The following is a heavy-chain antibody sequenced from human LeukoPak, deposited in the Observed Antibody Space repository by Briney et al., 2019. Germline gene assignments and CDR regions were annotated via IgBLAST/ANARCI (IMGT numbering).Heavy chain of an antibody. CDR1: GFGVSVHH. CDR2: RQPGNVS. CDR3: ARERDYDTYFDY. V-gene: IGHV3-53*01. D-gene: IGHD3-22*01. Sequence: GGSLRLSCAVSGFGVSVHHMAWVRQAPGKGLEWVSVRQPGNVSSYADSVKGRFTTSTDNSKNNLYLQIKDLRAEDTALYYCARERDYDTYFDYWGQGTLVIVSS. J-gene: IGHJ4*02.